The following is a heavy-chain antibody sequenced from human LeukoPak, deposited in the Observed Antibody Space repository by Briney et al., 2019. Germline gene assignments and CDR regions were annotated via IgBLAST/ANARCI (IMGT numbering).Heavy chain of an antibody. CDR3: ARDGAGPPQGAFDI. J-gene: IGHJ3*02. CDR2: IEQTESEK. CDR1: GFTISNYG. V-gene: IGHV3-7*01. D-gene: IGHD1-26*01. Sequence: GGSLRLSCAVSGFTISNYGMSWVRQAPGKGLEWVANIEQTESEKKYVDSVKGRFTISRDNVRNSLYLQMNNLRAEDTAVYYCARDGAGPPQGAFDIWRQGTVVTVCS.